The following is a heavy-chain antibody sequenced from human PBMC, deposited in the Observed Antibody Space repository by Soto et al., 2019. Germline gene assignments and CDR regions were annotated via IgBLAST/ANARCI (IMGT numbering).Heavy chain of an antibody. V-gene: IGHV1-69*02. CDR3: ERGGESDSVGY. Sequence: QVQLVQSGADVKKPGSSVKVSCKASGGTFSSYTISWVRQAPGQGLEWMGRIIPILGIANYAKKLQGRVTITADNSTRTAYTEPSSLGSDDTAVYYCERGGESDSVGYRGHGTLVTVAA. CDR1: GGTFSSYT. D-gene: IGHD2-21*01. CDR2: IIPILGIA. J-gene: IGHJ4*01.